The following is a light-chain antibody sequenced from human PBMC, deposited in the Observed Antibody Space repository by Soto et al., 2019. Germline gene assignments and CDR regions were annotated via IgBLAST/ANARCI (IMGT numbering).Light chain of an antibody. CDR2: WAS. Sequence: DIVMTQSPDSLAVSLGERATINCKSSQSVLYSSNNKNCLAWYQQEPGQPPKLLIYWASTRESGVPDRFSGSGSGTDFTLTISSLQAEDVAVYYCQQYYSPPPWTFGQGTKVEIK. V-gene: IGKV4-1*01. J-gene: IGKJ1*01. CDR3: QQYYSPPPWT. CDR1: QSVLYSSNNKNC.